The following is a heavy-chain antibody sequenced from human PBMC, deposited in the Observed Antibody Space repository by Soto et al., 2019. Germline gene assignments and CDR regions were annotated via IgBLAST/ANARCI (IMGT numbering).Heavy chain of an antibody. CDR2: TIPILGIA. CDR1: GGTFSSYT. V-gene: IGHV1-69*02. J-gene: IGHJ4*02. CDR3: AGAMVGGPIGANYFND. D-gene: IGHD3-10*01. Sequence: EASVKVSCKASGGTFSSYTISWVRQAPGQGLEWMGRTIPILGIANYAQKYQGRVTITADKSTSTAYMELSSLRSEDTAMYYCAGAMVGGPIGANYFNDGGQETRVTVSS.